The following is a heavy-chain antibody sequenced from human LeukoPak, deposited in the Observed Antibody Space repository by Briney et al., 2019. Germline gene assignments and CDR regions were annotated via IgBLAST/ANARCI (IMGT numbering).Heavy chain of an antibody. Sequence: SETLSLTCTVSGGSISSSSYYWGWIRQPPGKGLEWIGEINHSGSTNYNPSLKSRVTISVDTSKNQFSLKLSSVTAADTAVYYCARTGRWERSHIAWGQGTLVTVSS. CDR2: INHSGST. J-gene: IGHJ5*02. CDR1: GGSISSSSYY. D-gene: IGHD1-26*01. CDR3: ARTGRWERSHIA. V-gene: IGHV4-39*07.